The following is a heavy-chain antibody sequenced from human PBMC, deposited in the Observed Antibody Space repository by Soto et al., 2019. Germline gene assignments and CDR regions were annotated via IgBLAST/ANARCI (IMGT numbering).Heavy chain of an antibody. CDR1: GGSISSYS. J-gene: IGHJ5*02. CDR3: ARLSYSSGWYRWFDP. D-gene: IGHD6-19*01. Sequence: PSETLSLTCSVSGGSISSYSWIWIGRPAGKGLEWIGRIYTSGSTNYNPSLKSRVTMSVDTSKNQFSLKLSSVTAADTAVYYCARLSYSSGWYRWFDPWGQGTLVTVSS. V-gene: IGHV4-4*07. CDR2: IYTSGST.